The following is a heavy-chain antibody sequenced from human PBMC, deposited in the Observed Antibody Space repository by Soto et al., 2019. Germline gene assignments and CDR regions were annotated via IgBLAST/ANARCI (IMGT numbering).Heavy chain of an antibody. CDR1: GGTFSSYA. J-gene: IGHJ6*02. CDR3: ARAPELALKGIGELLRSLYYGMDI. V-gene: IGHV1-69*13. Sequence: SVKVSCKASGGTFSSYAISWVRQAPGQGLEWMGGIIPIFGTANYAQKFQGRVTITADESTSTAYMELSSLRSEDTAVYYCARAPELALKGIGELLRSLYYGMDIWS. D-gene: IGHD3-10*01. CDR2: IIPIFGTA.